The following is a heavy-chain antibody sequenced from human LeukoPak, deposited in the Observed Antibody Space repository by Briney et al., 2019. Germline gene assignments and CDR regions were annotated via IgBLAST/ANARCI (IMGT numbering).Heavy chain of an antibody. CDR1: GSTVSDLA. CDR2: YDPEEGET. V-gene: IGHV1-24*01. D-gene: IGHD4-23*01. CDR3: AVAGDYADNSALDY. Sequence: ASVKVSCKVSGSTVSDLAMHWLRHSPRKGLEWMGGYDPEEGETLYAQQFRGRVTMTEDTSTDTAYMELSSLRSGDTAVYYCAVAGDYADNSALDYWAQGTLLTVSS. J-gene: IGHJ4*02.